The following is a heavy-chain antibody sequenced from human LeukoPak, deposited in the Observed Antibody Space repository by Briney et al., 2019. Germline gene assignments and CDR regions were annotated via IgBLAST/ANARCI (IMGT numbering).Heavy chain of an antibody. Sequence: SETLSLTCTVSGGSISSGGYYWSWIRQHPGKGLEWTGYIYYSGSTYYNPSLKSRVTISVNTSKNQFSLKLSSVTAADTGVYYCARGSYYYDSSGYWDWLDPWGQGTLVTVSS. J-gene: IGHJ5*02. CDR3: ARGSYYYDSSGYWDWLDP. D-gene: IGHD3-22*01. CDR1: GGSISSGGYY. CDR2: IYYSGST. V-gene: IGHV4-31*03.